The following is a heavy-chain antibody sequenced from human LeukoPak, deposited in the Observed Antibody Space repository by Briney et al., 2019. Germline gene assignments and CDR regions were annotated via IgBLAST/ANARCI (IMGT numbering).Heavy chain of an antibody. CDR1: GGTFSSYA. J-gene: IGHJ6*03. CDR3: ARGVVRTVTYYYYYMDV. CDR2: IIPIFGTA. D-gene: IGHD2-2*01. V-gene: IGHV1-69*13. Sequence: SVKVSCKASGGTFSSYAISWVRQAPGQGLEWMGGIIPIFGTANYAQKFQGRVTITADESTSTAYMELSSLRSEDTAVYYCARGVVRTVTYYYYYMDVWGKGTTVTVSS.